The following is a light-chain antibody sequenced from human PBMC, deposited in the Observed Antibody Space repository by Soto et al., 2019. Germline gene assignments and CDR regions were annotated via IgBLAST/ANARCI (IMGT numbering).Light chain of an antibody. CDR2: DGS. Sequence: EIVLTQSPATLSLSPGERATLSCRASQSVSSYLAWYQQKPGQAPRLLIYDGSNKAAGIPARFSGSGSGTHFSLNILSLGREDFAGHYWKQRSNWLPLTFGQGTEVEI. CDR1: QSVSSY. CDR3: KQRSNWLPLT. V-gene: IGKV3-11*01. J-gene: IGKJ1*01.